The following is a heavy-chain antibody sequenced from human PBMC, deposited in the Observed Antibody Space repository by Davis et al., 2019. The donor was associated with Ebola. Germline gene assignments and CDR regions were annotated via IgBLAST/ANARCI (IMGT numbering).Heavy chain of an antibody. J-gene: IGHJ6*02. CDR2: IYPGDSDT. CDR3: ARRPLGAGYYYGMDV. V-gene: IGHV5-51*01. CDR1: GYSFTSYW. Sequence: GESLKISCKGSGYSFTSYWIGWVSQLPGKGLEWMGIIYPGDSDTRYSPSFQGQVTISADKSISTAYLQWSSLKASDTAMYYCARRPLGAGYYYGMDVWGQGTTVTVSS. D-gene: IGHD4/OR15-4a*01.